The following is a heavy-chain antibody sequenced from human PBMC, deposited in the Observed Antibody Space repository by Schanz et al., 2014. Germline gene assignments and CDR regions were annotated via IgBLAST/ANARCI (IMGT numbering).Heavy chain of an antibody. CDR3: ARDHQWLARYYMDV. CDR2: ISSSGSYT. D-gene: IGHD6-19*01. J-gene: IGHJ6*03. Sequence: EVQLVESGGGLVKPGESLRLSCAASGFIFSAYTMNWVRQAPGKGLEWVSYISSSGSYTNYADSVKGRFTTSRDNGKKSMYLQMNSLRAEDTAVYYCARDHQWLARYYMDVWGKGTTVTVSS. CDR1: GFIFSAYT. V-gene: IGHV3-21*05.